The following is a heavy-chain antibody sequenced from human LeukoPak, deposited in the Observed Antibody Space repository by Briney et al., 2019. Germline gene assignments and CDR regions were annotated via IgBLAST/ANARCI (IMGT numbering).Heavy chain of an antibody. CDR2: ISGSGVST. CDR1: GFTLSSSA. D-gene: IGHD3-16*01. CDR3: ARSHRGGYYFDY. Sequence: GGSLRLSCAASGFTLSSSAMSWVRQAPGKGLEWVSAISGSGVSTYYADSVKGRFTISRDNSKNTLCLQMNSLRAEDTAVYYCARSHRGGYYFDYWGQGTLVTVPS. J-gene: IGHJ4*02. V-gene: IGHV3-23*01.